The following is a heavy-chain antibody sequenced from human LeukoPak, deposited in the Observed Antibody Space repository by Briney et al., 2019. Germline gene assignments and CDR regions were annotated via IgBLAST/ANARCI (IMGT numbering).Heavy chain of an antibody. J-gene: IGHJ6*04. V-gene: IGHV4-34*01. D-gene: IGHD3-10*01. Sequence: PSETLSLTCAVYGGSFSGYYWSWIRQPPGKGLEWIGEINHSGSTNYNPSLKSRVTISVDTSKNQFSLKLSSVTAADTAVNYCARGGNGLWFGKYYYYYGMDVWGKGTTVTVSS. CDR2: INHSGST. CDR3: ARGGNGLWFGKYYYYYGMDV. CDR1: GGSFSGYY.